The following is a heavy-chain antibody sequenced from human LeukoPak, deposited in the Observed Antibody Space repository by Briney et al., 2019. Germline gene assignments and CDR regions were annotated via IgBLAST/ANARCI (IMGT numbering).Heavy chain of an antibody. CDR2: IYYSGST. Sequence: PSETLSLTCTVSGGSISSGGYYWSWIRQHPGKGLEWIGYIYYSGSTYYNPSLKSRVTISVDTSKNQFSLKLSSVTAADTAVYYCARVYLRRAAGNFNWFDPWGQGTLVTVSS. CDR1: GGSISSGGYY. D-gene: IGHD6-13*01. J-gene: IGHJ5*02. V-gene: IGHV4-31*03. CDR3: ARVYLRRAAGNFNWFDP.